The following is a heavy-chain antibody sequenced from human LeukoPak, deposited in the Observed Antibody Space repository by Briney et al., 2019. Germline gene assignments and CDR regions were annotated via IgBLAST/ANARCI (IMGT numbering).Heavy chain of an antibody. CDR2: IYYSGST. D-gene: IGHD2-15*01. CDR1: GGSISSGDYY. Sequence: SETLSLTCTVSGGSISSGDYYWSWIRQPPGKGLEWIGYIYYSGSTYYNPSLKSRVTISVDTSKNQSSLKLSSVTAADTAVYYCARASNIVVVVAATPPLTYYFDYWGQGTLVTVSS. CDR3: ARASNIVVVVAATPPLTYYFDY. V-gene: IGHV4-30-4*01. J-gene: IGHJ4*02.